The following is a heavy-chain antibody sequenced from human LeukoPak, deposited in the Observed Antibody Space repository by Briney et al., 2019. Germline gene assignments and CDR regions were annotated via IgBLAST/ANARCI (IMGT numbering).Heavy chain of an antibody. CDR2: IRYDGSNK. CDR1: GFTFSSYG. D-gene: IGHD3-22*01. V-gene: IGHV3-30*02. CDR3: AKWGDYYDSSGYYYTPDY. Sequence: GGSLRLSCAASGFTFSSYGMHWVRQAPGKGLEWVAFIRYDGSNKYYADSVKGRFAISRDNSKNTLYPQMNSLRAEDTAVYYCAKWGDYYDSSGYYYTPDYWGQGTLVTVSS. J-gene: IGHJ4*02.